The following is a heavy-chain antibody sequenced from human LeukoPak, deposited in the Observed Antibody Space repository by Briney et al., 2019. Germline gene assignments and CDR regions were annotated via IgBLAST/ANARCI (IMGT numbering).Heavy chain of an antibody. J-gene: IGHJ2*01. CDR2: IKQDGSEK. V-gene: IGHV3-7*03. Sequence: GGSLRLSCAASGFTFSSYWMSWVRQAPGKGLEWVANIKQDGSEKYYVDSVKGRFTISRDNAKNSLYLQMNSLRSEDTAVYYCARTYSGYDNRPGWYFDLWGRGTLVTVSS. CDR1: GFTFSSYW. CDR3: ARTYSGYDNRPGWYFDL. D-gene: IGHD5-12*01.